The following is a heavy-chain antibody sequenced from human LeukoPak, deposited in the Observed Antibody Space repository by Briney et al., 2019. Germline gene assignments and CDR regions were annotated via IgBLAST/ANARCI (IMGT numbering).Heavy chain of an antibody. V-gene: IGHV4-31*03. CDR3: ARIHEGSSGYYLY. CDR2: IYYSGST. J-gene: IGHJ4*02. CDR1: GGSISSGGYY. Sequence: SQTLSLTCTVSGGSISSGGYYWSWIRQHPGKGLEWIGYIYYSGSTYYNPSLKSRVTISVDTSKNQFSLKLSSVTAADTAVYYCARIHEGSSGYYLYWGQGTLVTVSS. D-gene: IGHD3-22*01.